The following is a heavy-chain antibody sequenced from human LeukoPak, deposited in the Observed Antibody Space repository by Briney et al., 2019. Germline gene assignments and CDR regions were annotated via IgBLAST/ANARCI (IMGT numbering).Heavy chain of an antibody. J-gene: IGHJ4*02. D-gene: IGHD6-13*01. CDR2: VSAYNGNT. CDR1: GYTFTRYG. V-gene: IGHV1-18*01. CDR3: ARGGYSSSWYDY. Sequence: ASVKVSCKASGYTFTRYGISWVRQAPGQGSEWMGWVSAYNGNTDYAQQLQGRVTMTTVTRQGTAQMVLKTLISDDTAVYYCARGGYSSSWYDYWGQGTLVTVSS.